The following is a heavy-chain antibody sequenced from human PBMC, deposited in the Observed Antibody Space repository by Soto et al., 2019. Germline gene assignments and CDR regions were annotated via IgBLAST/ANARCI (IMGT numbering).Heavy chain of an antibody. CDR3: ARDPGYSYGYN. CDR1: GYTFISYA. D-gene: IGHD5-18*01. Sequence: QVQLVQSGAEVKKPGASVKVSCKASGYTFISYAMNWVRQAPGQRLEWMGWINAGNGNTKYSQKFQGRVTITRDTSASKGYMELSSMRSEDTAVYYCARDPGYSYGYNWGQGTLVTVSS. CDR2: INAGNGNT. V-gene: IGHV1-3*01. J-gene: IGHJ4*02.